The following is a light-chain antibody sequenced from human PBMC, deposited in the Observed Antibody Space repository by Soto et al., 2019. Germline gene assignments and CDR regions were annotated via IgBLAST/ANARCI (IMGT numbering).Light chain of an antibody. V-gene: IGKV1-5*01. CDR3: QQFSTDSWT. CDR2: DAS. Sequence: DIQMTQSPSTLSASVGDRVTITCRASQSISSWLAWYQQKPGKAPKFLVYDASTPGSGVPARFRGSGYGTEFTLTISSLQPDDFATYYCQQFSTDSWTFGQGTKVEIK. CDR1: QSISSW. J-gene: IGKJ1*01.